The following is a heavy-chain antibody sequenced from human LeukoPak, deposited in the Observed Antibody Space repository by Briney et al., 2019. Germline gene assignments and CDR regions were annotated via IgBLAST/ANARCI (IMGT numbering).Heavy chain of an antibody. CDR2: ISYDGSNK. CDR3: ARDRSDYGDCPHY. V-gene: IGHV3-30-3*01. CDR1: GFTFSSYA. J-gene: IGHJ4*02. Sequence: GASLRLSCAASGFTFSSYAMHWVRQAPGKGLEWVAVISYDGSNKYYADSVKGRFTISRDNSKNTLYLQMNSLRAEDTAVYYCARDRSDYGDCPHYWGQGTLVTVSS. D-gene: IGHD4-17*01.